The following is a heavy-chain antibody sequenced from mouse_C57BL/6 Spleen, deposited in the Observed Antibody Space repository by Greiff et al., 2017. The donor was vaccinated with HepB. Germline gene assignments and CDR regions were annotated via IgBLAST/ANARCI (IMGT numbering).Heavy chain of an antibody. CDR1: GFTFSDYG. CDR2: ISSGSSTI. Sequence: EVKLMESGGGLVKPGGSLKLSCAASGFTFSDYGMHWVRQAPEKGLEWVAYISSGSSTIYYADTVKGRFTISRDNAKNTLFLQMTSLRSEDTAMYYCARPSWGYAMDYWGQGTSVTVSS. J-gene: IGHJ4*01. D-gene: IGHD3-1*01. CDR3: ARPSWGYAMDY. V-gene: IGHV5-17*01.